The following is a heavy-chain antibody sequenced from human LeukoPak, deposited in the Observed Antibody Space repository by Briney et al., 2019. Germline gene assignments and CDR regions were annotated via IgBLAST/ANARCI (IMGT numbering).Heavy chain of an antibody. J-gene: IGHJ4*02. CDR2: INSDGSST. D-gene: IGHD7-27*01. CDR3: ARETNWGPDY. Sequence: PGGSLRLSCAASGFTFSSYWMHWVRQAPGKGLVWVSRINSDGSSTSYADSVKGRFTIFRDNGKNTLYLEMNSLRAEDTAVYYCARETNWGPDYWGQGTLVTVSS. CDR1: GFTFSSYW. V-gene: IGHV3-74*01.